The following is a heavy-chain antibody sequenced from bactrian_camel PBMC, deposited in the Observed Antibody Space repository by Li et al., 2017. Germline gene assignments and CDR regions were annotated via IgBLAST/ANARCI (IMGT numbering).Heavy chain of an antibody. CDR3: AADLRLSCSTRAGEYTF. J-gene: IGHJ4*01. Sequence: HVQLVESGGGSVQAGGSLRLSCAWSGYTVNIGDTGICMAWFRQAPGKEREGVASISFVGLSRKYADSVKGRFTISEDAAKDTVYLEMNSLKPEDSGMYYCAADLRLSCSTRAGEYTFWGQGTQVTVS. D-gene: IGHD1*01. CDR1: GYTVNIGDT. V-gene: IGHV3-3*01. CDR2: ISFVGLSR.